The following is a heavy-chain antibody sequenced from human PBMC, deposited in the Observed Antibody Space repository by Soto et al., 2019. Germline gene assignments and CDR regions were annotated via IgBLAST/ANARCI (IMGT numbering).Heavy chain of an antibody. CDR3: AKCGGSRYYYYMDV. D-gene: IGHD2-15*01. V-gene: IGHV3-23*01. CDR2: ISGSADST. Sequence: EVQLLESGGGLVQPGGSLRLSCAASGFTFSNYAMTWVRQAPGKGLEWVSTISGSADSTYYADSVKGRFTISRDNSKNTLYLQMNSLRAEDTAVYYCAKCGGSRYYYYMDVWGKGTTVTVSS. J-gene: IGHJ6*03. CDR1: GFTFSNYA.